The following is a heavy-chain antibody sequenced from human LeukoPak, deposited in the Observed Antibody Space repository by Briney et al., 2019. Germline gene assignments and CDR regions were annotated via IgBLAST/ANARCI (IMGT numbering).Heavy chain of an antibody. CDR1: GFTFSSYW. Sequence: PEGSLRLSCAASGFTFSSYWMRWVRQAPGKGLEWVANIKQDGSEKYYVDSVKGRFTISRDNAKNSLYLQMNSLRAEDTAVYYCARGRYDYIWGSYRYTGGYYFDYWGQGTLVTVSS. CDR3: ARGRYDYIWGSYRYTGGYYFDY. J-gene: IGHJ4*02. V-gene: IGHV3-7*01. CDR2: IKQDGSEK. D-gene: IGHD3-16*02.